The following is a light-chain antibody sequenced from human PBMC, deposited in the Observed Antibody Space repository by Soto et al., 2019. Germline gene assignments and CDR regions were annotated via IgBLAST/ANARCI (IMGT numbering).Light chain of an antibody. J-gene: IGLJ1*01. CDR1: SSDVGGYDY. Sequence: QSALTQPASMSGSPGQSITISCTGTSSDVGGYDYVSWYQQHAGKAPKLVIYEVSNRHSGVSNRFSGSKSGNTASLIISGLQAEDEADYYCSSYSSTSSRVFGSGTKLTVL. CDR2: EVS. V-gene: IGLV2-14*01. CDR3: SSYSSTSSRV.